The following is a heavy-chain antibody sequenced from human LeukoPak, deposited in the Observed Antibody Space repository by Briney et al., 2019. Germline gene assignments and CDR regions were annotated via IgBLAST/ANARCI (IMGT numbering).Heavy chain of an antibody. J-gene: IGHJ3*02. CDR1: GGSISSSSYY. Sequence: SETLSLTCTVSGGSISSSSYYWSWIRQPPGKGLEWIGYIYYSGSTNYNPSLKSRVTISVDTSKNQFSLKLSSVTAADTAVYYCARKAMIGAFDIWGQGTMVTVSS. CDR3: ARKAMIGAFDI. D-gene: IGHD3-22*01. V-gene: IGHV4-61*01. CDR2: IYYSGST.